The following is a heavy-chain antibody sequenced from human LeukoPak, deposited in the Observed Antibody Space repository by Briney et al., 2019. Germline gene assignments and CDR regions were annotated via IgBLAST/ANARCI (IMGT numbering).Heavy chain of an antibody. D-gene: IGHD3-10*01. J-gene: IGHJ4*02. CDR1: GDSISNHY. CDR2: INHSGST. V-gene: IGHV4-34*01. Sequence: SETLSLTCTVSGDSISNHYWSWIRQPPGKGLEWIGEINHSGSTNYNPSLKSRVTISVDTSKNQFSLKLSSVTAADTAVYYCATSLTDVLLWFGELLPLGYWGQGTLVTVSS. CDR3: ATSLTDVLLWFGELLPLGY.